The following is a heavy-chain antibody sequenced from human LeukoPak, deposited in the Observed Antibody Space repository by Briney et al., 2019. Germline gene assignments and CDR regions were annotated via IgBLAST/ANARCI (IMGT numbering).Heavy chain of an antibody. Sequence: GTSLRLSCVASGFTFTNYAMSWVRQAPGKGLEWVSAITGSDGSSYYGDSVKGRFTISRDNSKNTLYLQVNRLRAAGTAVYYCAKWGHYHMLTGYYVPDYWGQGSLVTLSA. CDR3: AKWGHYHMLTGYYVPDY. CDR1: GFTFTNYA. J-gene: IGHJ4*02. D-gene: IGHD3-9*01. V-gene: IGHV3-23*01. CDR2: ITGSDGSS.